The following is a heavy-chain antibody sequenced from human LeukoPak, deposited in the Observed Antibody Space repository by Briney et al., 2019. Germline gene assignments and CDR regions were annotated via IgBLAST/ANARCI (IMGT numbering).Heavy chain of an antibody. CDR2: MSWNGAST. CDR3: ARAHCSSTSCYIGGIFDF. J-gene: IGHJ4*02. CDR1: GFTFGDYA. D-gene: IGHD2-2*02. V-gene: IGHV3-20*04. Sequence: GGSLRLSCTASGFTFGDYAMSWVRHAPGKGLEWVSGMSWNGASTGYADSVKGRFTISRDNAKNSLYLQMNSLRAEDTALYYCARAHCSSTSCYIGGIFDFWGQGTLVTVSS.